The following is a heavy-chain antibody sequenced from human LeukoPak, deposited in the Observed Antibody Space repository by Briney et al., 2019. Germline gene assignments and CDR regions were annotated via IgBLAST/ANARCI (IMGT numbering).Heavy chain of an antibody. Sequence: GGSLRLSCTASGFTFSAYTMHWVRQAPGKGQEWVSLVSLDGIIQYYADSVKGRFTISRDNSKNTLYLQMNSLRAEDTAVYYCARALTTLTYEGYWGQGTLVTVSS. CDR2: VSLDGIIQ. V-gene: IGHV3-30-3*01. CDR3: ARALTTLTYEGY. D-gene: IGHD1-1*01. CDR1: GFTFSAYT. J-gene: IGHJ4*02.